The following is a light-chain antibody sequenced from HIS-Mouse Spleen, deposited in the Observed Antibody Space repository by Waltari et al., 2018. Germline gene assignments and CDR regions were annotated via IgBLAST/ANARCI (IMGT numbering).Light chain of an antibody. CDR2: AAS. CDR3: QQLNSYPPT. Sequence: DIQLTQSRSFLSASVGDRVPITCRASQGISSYLAWYQQKPGKAPKLLIYAASTLQSGVPSRFSGSGSGTEFTLTISSLQPEDFATYYCQQLNSYPPTFGQGTKVEIK. V-gene: IGKV1-9*01. J-gene: IGKJ1*01. CDR1: QGISSY.